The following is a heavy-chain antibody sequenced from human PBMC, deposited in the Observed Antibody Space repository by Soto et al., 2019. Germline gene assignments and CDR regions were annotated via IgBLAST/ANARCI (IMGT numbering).Heavy chain of an antibody. V-gene: IGHV3-21*01. Sequence: GGSLRLSCAASGFTFSSYSMNWVRQAPGKGLEWVSSISSSSSYIYYADSVKGRFTISRDNAKNSLYLQMNSLRAEDTAVYYCARVGVVPAARTFDYWGQGTLVTVSS. J-gene: IGHJ4*02. CDR3: ARVGVVPAARTFDY. CDR2: ISSSSSYI. CDR1: GFTFSSYS. D-gene: IGHD2-2*01.